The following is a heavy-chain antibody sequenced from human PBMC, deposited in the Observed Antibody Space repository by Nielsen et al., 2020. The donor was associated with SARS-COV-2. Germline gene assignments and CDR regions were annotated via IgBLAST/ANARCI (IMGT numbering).Heavy chain of an antibody. V-gene: IGHV3-20*03. Sequence: WLRQPPGKGLEWVSGINWNGGSTGYADSVKGRFTISRDNAKNSLYLQMNSLRAEDTAVYYCARDYYYDFWSGSFGRYYGMDVWGQGTTVTVSS. J-gene: IGHJ6*02. CDR2: INWNGGST. CDR3: ARDYYYDFWSGSFGRYYGMDV. D-gene: IGHD3-3*01.